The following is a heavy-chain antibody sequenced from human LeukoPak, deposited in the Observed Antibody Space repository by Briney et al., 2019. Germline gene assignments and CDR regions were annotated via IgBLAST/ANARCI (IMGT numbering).Heavy chain of an antibody. CDR1: GGSFSGYY. J-gene: IGHJ4*02. D-gene: IGHD3-10*01. Sequence: PSETLSLTCAVYGGSFSGYYWSWIRQPPGKGLEWIGEINHSGSTNYSPSLKSRVTISVDTSKNQFSLKLSSVTAADTAVYYCARGGVWFGEDWGQGTLVTVSS. CDR3: ARGGVWFGED. CDR2: INHSGST. V-gene: IGHV4-34*01.